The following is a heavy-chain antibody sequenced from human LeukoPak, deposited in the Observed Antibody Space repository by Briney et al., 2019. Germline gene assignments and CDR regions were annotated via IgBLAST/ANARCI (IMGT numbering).Heavy chain of an antibody. CDR3: ARSELGKIDY. V-gene: IGHV4-30-4*07. J-gene: IGHJ4*02. Sequence: TLSLTCAVYGGSFSNGGYSWSWIRQPPGKGLEWIGYVYYSGSTYSNPSLMSRVTISVDTSKNQFSLKLTSVTAADTAVYYCARSELGKIDYWGQGTLVTVSS. D-gene: IGHD7-27*01. CDR2: VYYSGST. CDR1: GGSFSNGGYS.